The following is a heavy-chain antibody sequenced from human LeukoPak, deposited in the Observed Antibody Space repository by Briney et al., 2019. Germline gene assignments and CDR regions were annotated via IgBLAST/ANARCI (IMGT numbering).Heavy chain of an antibody. V-gene: IGHV1-2*02. D-gene: IGHD3-22*01. CDR1: GYTFIDYY. Sequence: GATVKISCKASGYTFIDYYMHWARQAPGQGLEWMGWINPNSGGTNYAQKFQGRVTMTRDTSISTAYMELSRLRSDDTAVYYCAREEDSSGYCYATHDAFDIWGQGTMVTVSS. CDR3: AREEDSSGYCYATHDAFDI. CDR2: INPNSGGT. J-gene: IGHJ3*02.